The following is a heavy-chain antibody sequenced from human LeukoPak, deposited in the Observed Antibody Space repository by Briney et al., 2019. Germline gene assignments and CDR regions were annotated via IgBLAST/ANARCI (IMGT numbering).Heavy chain of an antibody. CDR1: GFTFSSYS. V-gene: IGHV3-48*02. J-gene: IGHJ4*02. D-gene: IGHD3-10*01. CDR2: ISSSSSLI. CDR3: ARVSGGDERY. Sequence: GRSLRLSCAASGFTFSSYSMDWVRQAPGKGLEWVSYISSSSSLIYYSDSVKGRFTVSRDNAKNSVYLQMNSLRDEDTAVYYCARVSGGDERYWGQGTLVTVSS.